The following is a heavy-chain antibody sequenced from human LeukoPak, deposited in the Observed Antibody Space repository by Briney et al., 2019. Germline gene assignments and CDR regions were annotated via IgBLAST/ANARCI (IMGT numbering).Heavy chain of an antibody. V-gene: IGHV3-53*01. D-gene: IGHD6-13*01. J-gene: IGHJ4*02. Sequence: GGSLRLSCTVSGFIVSSNSMSWVRQAPGKGLEWVSFIYSDNTHYSDSVKGRFTISRDNSKNTLYLQMNSLRAEDTAVYYCAKLIAAAGTPDYWGQGTLVTVSS. CDR1: GFIVSSNS. CDR3: AKLIAAAGTPDY. CDR2: IYSDNT.